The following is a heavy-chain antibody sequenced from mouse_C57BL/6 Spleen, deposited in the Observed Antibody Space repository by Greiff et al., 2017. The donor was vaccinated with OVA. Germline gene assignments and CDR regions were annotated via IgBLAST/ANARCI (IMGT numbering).Heavy chain of an antibody. D-gene: IGHD2-1*01. V-gene: IGHV1-52*01. CDR2: IDPSDSET. Sequence: QVQLKQPGAELVRPGSSVKLSCKASGYTFTSYWMHWVKQRPIQGLEWIGNIDPSDSETHYNQKFKDKATLTVDKSSSTAYMQLSSLTSEDSAVYYCARFYYGNYDYWGQGTTLTVSS. CDR1: GYTFTSYW. CDR3: ARFYYGNYDY. J-gene: IGHJ2*01.